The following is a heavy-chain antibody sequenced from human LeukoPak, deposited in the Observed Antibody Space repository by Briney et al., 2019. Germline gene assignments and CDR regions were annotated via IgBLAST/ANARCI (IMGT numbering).Heavy chain of an antibody. CDR1: GFTFSNYN. J-gene: IGHJ3*02. D-gene: IGHD5-18*01. CDR2: ISSVSSYI. V-gene: IGHV3-21*01. Sequence: PGGSLRLSCAASGFTFSNYNINWVRQSPGKGLEWVSSISSVSSYIYYADAVKGRFTISRDNAKNSLYLQVDSLRAEDTAVYYCAKDDSAFDIWGQGTMVTVSS. CDR3: AKDDSAFDI.